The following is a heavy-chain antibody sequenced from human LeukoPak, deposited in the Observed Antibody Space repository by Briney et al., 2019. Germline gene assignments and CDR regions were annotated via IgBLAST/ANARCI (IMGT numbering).Heavy chain of an antibody. CDR2: IYYSGST. V-gene: IGHV4-59*01. D-gene: IGHD1-1*01. CDR3: ARGRVSSSTWYSTYYYYFYMDV. Sequence: SETLSLTCTVSGGSINNYYWSWIRQPPGKGLEWIGYIYYSGSTNYNPSLNGRVSISRDTTNNLFSLRLRSVTAADTAVYFCARGRVSSSTWYSTYYYYFYMDVWGKGTTVTVSS. J-gene: IGHJ6*03. CDR1: GGSINNYY.